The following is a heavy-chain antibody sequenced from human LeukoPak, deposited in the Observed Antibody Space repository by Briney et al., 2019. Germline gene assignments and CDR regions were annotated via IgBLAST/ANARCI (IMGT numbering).Heavy chain of an antibody. CDR2: ISGSGNST. CDR1: GFTFSSYA. D-gene: IGHD3-10*01. V-gene: IGHV3-23*01. J-gene: IGHJ5*02. Sequence: GGSLRLACAASGFTFSSYAMSWVRQAPGKGLEWVSAISGSGNSTYYADSVKGRFTISRDNSKNTLYLQMNSLRAEDTAVYYCARVGLLLWFGDSVFDPWGQGTLVTVSS. CDR3: ARVGLLLWFGDSVFDP.